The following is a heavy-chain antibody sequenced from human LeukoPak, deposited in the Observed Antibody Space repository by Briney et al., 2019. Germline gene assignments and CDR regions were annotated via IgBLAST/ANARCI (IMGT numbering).Heavy chain of an antibody. V-gene: IGHV3-7*05. Sequence: GGSLRLSCAASGFTFSSYSMNWVRQAPGKGLEWVANIKEDGSEKYYVDSVKGRFAISRDNAKKTLYLQMNSLRAEDTAVYYCARERRGSYWGQGTLVTVSS. CDR1: GFTFSSYS. CDR3: ARERRGSY. D-gene: IGHD1-26*01. J-gene: IGHJ4*02. CDR2: IKEDGSEK.